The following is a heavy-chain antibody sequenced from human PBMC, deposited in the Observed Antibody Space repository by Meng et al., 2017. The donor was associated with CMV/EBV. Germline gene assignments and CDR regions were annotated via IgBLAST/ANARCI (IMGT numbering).Heavy chain of an antibody. CDR2: ISYDGSNK. J-gene: IGHJ6*02. CDR3: ARDVSDIWQQLSYYYYGMDV. V-gene: IGHV3-30-3*01. CDR1: GFTFSSYA. D-gene: IGHD6-13*01. Sequence: GGSLRLSCAASGFTFSSYAMRWVRQAPGQGLEWVAVISYDGSNKYYADSVKGLFTISRDNSKNTLYLQMNSLRAEDTAVYYCARDVSDIWQQLSYYYYGMDVWGQGTTVTVSS.